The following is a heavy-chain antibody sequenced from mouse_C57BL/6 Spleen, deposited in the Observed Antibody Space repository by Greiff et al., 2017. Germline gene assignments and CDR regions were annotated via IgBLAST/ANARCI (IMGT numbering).Heavy chain of an antibody. D-gene: IGHD1-1*01. V-gene: IGHV5-6*02. CDR3: ARHGVTTVVAPYFDV. CDR1: GFTFSSYG. CDR2: ISSGGSYT. Sequence: EVKLVEPGGDLVKPGGSLKLSCAASGFTFSSYGMSWVRQTPDKRLEWVATISSGGSYTYYPDSVKGRFTISRDNAKNTPYLQMSSLKSADTAMFYCARHGVTTVVAPYFDVWGTGTTVTVAS. J-gene: IGHJ1*03.